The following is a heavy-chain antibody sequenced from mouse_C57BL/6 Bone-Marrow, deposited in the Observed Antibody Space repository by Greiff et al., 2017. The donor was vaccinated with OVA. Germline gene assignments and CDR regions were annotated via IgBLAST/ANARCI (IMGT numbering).Heavy chain of an antibody. V-gene: IGHV1-9*01. J-gene: IGHJ3*01. CDR1: GYTFTGYW. CDR2: ILPGSGST. CDR3: ARESLYYGSSSWFAY. D-gene: IGHD1-1*01. Sequence: VHLVESGAELMKPGASVKLSCKATGYTFTGYWIEWVKQRPGHGLEWIGEILPGSGSTNYNEKFKGKATFTADTSSNTAYMQLSSLTTEDSAIYYCARESLYYGSSSWFAYWGQGTLVTVSA.